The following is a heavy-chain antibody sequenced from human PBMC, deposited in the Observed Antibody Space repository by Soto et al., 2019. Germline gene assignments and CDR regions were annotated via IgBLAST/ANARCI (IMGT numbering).Heavy chain of an antibody. Sequence: QLGGSLRLSCAASGFTFSSYAMSWVRQAPGKGLEWVSAISGSGGSTYYADSVKGRFTISRDNSKNTLYLQMNSLRAEDTAVYYCAKDRVRSPPDIVVVVAAVNNWFDPWGQGTLVTVSS. CDR2: ISGSGGST. V-gene: IGHV3-23*01. CDR1: GFTFSSYA. D-gene: IGHD2-15*01. CDR3: AKDRVRSPPDIVVVVAAVNNWFDP. J-gene: IGHJ5*02.